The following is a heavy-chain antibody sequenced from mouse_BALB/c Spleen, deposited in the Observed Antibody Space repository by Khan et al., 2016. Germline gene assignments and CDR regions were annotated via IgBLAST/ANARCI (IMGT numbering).Heavy chain of an antibody. CDR2: INTYTGEP. CDR1: GYTFTNYG. Sequence: QIQLVQSGPELKKPGETVKISCKATGYTFTNYGMNWVKQAPGKGLKWMGWINTYTGEPTYADDFKGRFAFSLETSASPAYLQINNLKNEDTATYFSARDVITTSGASAYWGQGTLVTVSA. J-gene: IGHJ3*01. V-gene: IGHV9-3-1*01. D-gene: IGHD2-4*01. CDR3: ARDVITTSGASAY.